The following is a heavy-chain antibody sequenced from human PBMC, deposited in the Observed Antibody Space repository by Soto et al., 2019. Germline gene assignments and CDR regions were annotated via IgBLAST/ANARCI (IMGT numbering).Heavy chain of an antibody. Sequence: QSGGSLRLSCSASGFTFSSYAMHWVRQAPGKGLEYVSAISSNGGSTYYADSVKGRFTISRDNSKNTLYPQMSSLRAEDTAVYYCVKGPRGGPDSWDVAGYWGQGTLVTVSS. J-gene: IGHJ4*02. CDR3: VKGPRGGPDSWDVAGY. D-gene: IGHD1-26*01. CDR2: ISSNGGST. V-gene: IGHV3-64D*06. CDR1: GFTFSSYA.